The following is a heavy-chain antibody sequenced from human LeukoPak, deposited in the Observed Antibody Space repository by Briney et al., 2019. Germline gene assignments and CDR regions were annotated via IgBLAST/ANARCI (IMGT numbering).Heavy chain of an antibody. J-gene: IGHJ4*02. Sequence: SVKVSCKASGSTFTGAYMHWVRQAPGQGLEWMGGIIPIFGTANYAQKFQGRVTITTDESTSTAYMELSSLRSEDTAVYYCARGYGSGSSFDYWGQGTLVTVSS. D-gene: IGHD3-10*01. V-gene: IGHV1-69*05. CDR3: ARGYGSGSSFDY. CDR2: IIPIFGTA. CDR1: GSTFTGAY.